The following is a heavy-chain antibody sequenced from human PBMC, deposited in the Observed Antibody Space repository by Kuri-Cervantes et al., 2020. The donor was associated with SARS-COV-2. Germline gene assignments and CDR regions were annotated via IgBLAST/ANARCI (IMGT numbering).Heavy chain of an antibody. J-gene: IGHJ4*02. CDR1: GYSISSGYY. D-gene: IGHD1-1*01. CDR2: IYHTGST. V-gene: IGHV4-38-2*01. Sequence: SETLSLTCAVSGYSISSGYYWGWIRQPPGKGLEWIGSIYHTGSTFYNPSLKSRVTISVDTSKNQYSLKLTSVTAADTAAYYCARLEVWGPGTLVTVSS. CDR3: ARLEV.